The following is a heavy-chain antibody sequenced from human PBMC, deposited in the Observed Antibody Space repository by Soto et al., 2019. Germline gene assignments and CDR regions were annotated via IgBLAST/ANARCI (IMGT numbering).Heavy chain of an antibody. CDR1: GFTFNSYS. J-gene: IGHJ4*02. Sequence: GGSLRLSCAVSGFTFNSYSMNWVRQAPGKGLEWVSSISSFSNYMYYTDSVKGRFTISRDNSKNTLSLQMNSLRVEDSAVYYCVPRKGDPFTWGPGNQVTVSS. D-gene: IGHD3-16*01. CDR3: VPRKGDPFT. CDR2: ISSFSNYM. V-gene: IGHV3-21*04.